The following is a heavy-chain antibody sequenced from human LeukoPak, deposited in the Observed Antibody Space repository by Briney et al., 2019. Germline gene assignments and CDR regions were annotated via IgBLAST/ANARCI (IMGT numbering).Heavy chain of an antibody. Sequence: ASLKVSCTASGYTFTGYYMHWVRQAPGQGLEWMGWINPNRGGTNYAQTFQGRVTMTRDTSISTAYMELSRLRSDDTAVYYCARGELHHGYYYDSSGYPDYWGQGTLVSVSS. CDR3: ARGELHHGYYYDSSGYPDY. CDR2: INPNRGGT. CDR1: GYTFTGYY. V-gene: IGHV1-2*02. D-gene: IGHD3-22*01. J-gene: IGHJ4*02.